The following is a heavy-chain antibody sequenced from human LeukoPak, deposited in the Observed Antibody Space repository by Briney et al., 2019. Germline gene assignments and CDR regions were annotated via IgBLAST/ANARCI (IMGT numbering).Heavy chain of an antibody. J-gene: IGHJ6*03. D-gene: IGHD3-10*01. V-gene: IGHV3-23*01. CDR3: ARLWFGEYLDV. Sequence: GGSLRLSCAASGFTFSSYAMSWVRQAPGKGPEWVSAISHSGGTTYYADSVKGRFTITRDNSKNTLYLQMNSLRAEDTAVYYCARLWFGEYLDVWGKGTTVTISS. CDR1: GFTFSSYA. CDR2: ISHSGGTT.